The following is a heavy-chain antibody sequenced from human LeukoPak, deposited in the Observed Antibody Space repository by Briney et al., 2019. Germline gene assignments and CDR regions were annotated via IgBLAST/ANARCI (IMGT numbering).Heavy chain of an antibody. Sequence: GASVKVSCKASGYTFTGYYIHWARQAPGQGLEWMGWINPNSGDTNFAQKFQGRVTMTRDTSISTAQMELSRLRSDDTAVYYCASVIAGVTTDYWGQGTLVTVSS. J-gene: IGHJ4*02. CDR1: GYTFTGYY. D-gene: IGHD1-26*01. CDR2: INPNSGDT. CDR3: ASVIAGVTTDY. V-gene: IGHV1-2*02.